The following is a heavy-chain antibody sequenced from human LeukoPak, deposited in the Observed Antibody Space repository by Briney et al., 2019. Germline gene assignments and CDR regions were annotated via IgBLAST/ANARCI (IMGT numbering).Heavy chain of an antibody. J-gene: IGHJ4*02. Sequence: HPGGSLRLSCAASGFTFSSYGMHWVRQAPGKGLEWVAVISYDGSNKYYADSVKGRFTISRDNSKNTLYLQMNSLRAEDTAVYYCAKVSSGYSSGWYFDYWGQGTLVTVSS. CDR2: ISYDGSNK. D-gene: IGHD6-19*01. V-gene: IGHV3-30*18. CDR3: AKVSSGYSSGWYFDY. CDR1: GFTFSSYG.